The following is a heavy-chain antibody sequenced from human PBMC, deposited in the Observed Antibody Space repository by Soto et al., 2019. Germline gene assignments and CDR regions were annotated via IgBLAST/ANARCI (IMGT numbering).Heavy chain of an antibody. CDR3: GRDCSSTSCSYYYYGMDV. CDR2: ISAYNGNT. CDR1: GYTFTSYG. D-gene: IGHD2-2*01. V-gene: IGHV1-18*01. Sequence: ASVKVSCKASGYTFTSYGISWVRQAPGQGLEWMGWISAYNGNTNYAQKLQGRVTMTTDTSTSTAYMELRSLRSDDTAVYYCGRDCSSTSCSYYYYGMDVWGQGTTVTVSS. J-gene: IGHJ6*02.